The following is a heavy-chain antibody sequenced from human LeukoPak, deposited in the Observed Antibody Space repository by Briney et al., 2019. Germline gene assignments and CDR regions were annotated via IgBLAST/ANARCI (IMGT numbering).Heavy chain of an antibody. CDR2: IYSSGNT. D-gene: IGHD2-2*02. Sequence: PSETLSLTCTVSGGSISSYYWSWIRQPPGKELEWIGYIYSSGNTNYNPSLNSRVTISLDTSKNQFSLMLRSLTAADTAVYYCARRYTASPGERFDYWGQGTLVTVSS. CDR3: ARRYTASPGERFDY. CDR1: GGSISSYY. J-gene: IGHJ4*02. V-gene: IGHV4-59*08.